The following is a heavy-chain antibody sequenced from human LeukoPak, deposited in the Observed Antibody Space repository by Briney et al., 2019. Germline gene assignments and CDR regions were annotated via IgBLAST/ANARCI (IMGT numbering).Heavy chain of an antibody. J-gene: IGHJ6*02. CDR2: IYYSGST. CDR3: ARDWGIVGATGYYYYGMDV. CDR1: GGSISGYY. D-gene: IGHD1-26*01. V-gene: IGHV4-59*01. Sequence: SETLSLTCTVSGGSISGYYWSWIRQPPGKGLEWIGYIYYSGSTSYNPSLKSRVTISVDTSKNQFSLKLSSVTAADTAVYYCARDWGIVGATGYYYYGMDVWGQGTTVTVSS.